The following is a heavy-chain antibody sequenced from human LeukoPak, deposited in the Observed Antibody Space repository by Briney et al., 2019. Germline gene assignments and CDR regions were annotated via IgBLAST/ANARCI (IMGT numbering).Heavy chain of an antibody. J-gene: IGHJ4*02. D-gene: IGHD3-3*01. CDR2: IRYDGSNK. Sequence: GGSLRLSCAASGFTFSSYGMHWVRQAPGKGLEWVAFIRYDGSNKYYADSVKGRFTISRDNSKNTLYLQMNSLRAEDTAVYYCAKVGEGDYDFWSGYYGDYFDYWGQGTLVTVSS. CDR3: AKVGEGDYDFWSGYYGDYFDY. V-gene: IGHV3-30*02. CDR1: GFTFSSYG.